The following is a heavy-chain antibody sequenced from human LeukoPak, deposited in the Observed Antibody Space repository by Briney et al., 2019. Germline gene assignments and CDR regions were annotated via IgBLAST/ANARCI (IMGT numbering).Heavy chain of an antibody. CDR3: ARGDYCSSTSCYSDWFDP. J-gene: IGHJ5*02. V-gene: IGHV4-61*02. CDR2: IYTSGST. Sequence: SQTLSLTCTVSGGSISSGSYYGSWIRQPAGKGLEWIGRIYTSGSTNYNPSLKSRVTMSVDTSKSQFSLKLSSVTAADTAVYYCARGDYCSSTSCYSDWFDPWGQGTLVTVSS. CDR1: GGSISSGSYY. D-gene: IGHD2-2*01.